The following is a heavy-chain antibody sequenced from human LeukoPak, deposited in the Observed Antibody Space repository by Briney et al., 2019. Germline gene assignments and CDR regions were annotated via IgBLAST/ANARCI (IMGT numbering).Heavy chain of an antibody. D-gene: IGHD3-10*01. V-gene: IGHV3-30-3*01. J-gene: IGHJ4*02. CDR3: ARVLVRGVITSLPYFDY. CDR1: GFTFSSYA. CDR2: ISYDGSNK. Sequence: GGSLRLSCAASGFTFSSYATHWVRQAPGKGLEWVAVISYDGSNKYYADSVKGRFTISRDNSKNTLYLQMNSLRAEDTAVYYCARVLVRGVITSLPYFDYWGQGTLVTVSS.